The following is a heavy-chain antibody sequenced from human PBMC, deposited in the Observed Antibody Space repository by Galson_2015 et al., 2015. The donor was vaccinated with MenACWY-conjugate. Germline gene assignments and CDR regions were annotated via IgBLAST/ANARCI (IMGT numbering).Heavy chain of an antibody. J-gene: IGHJ1*01. V-gene: IGHV3-73*01. CDR1: GFTFSGSA. CDR3: TGASHGVAAAGTVQH. CDR2: IRSKANSYAT. D-gene: IGHD6-13*01. Sequence: SLRLSCAASGFTFSGSAMHWVRQASGKGLEWVGRIRSKANSYATAYAASVKGRFTISRDDSKNTAYLQMNSLKTEDTAVYYCTGASHGVAAAGTVQHWGQGTLVTVSS.